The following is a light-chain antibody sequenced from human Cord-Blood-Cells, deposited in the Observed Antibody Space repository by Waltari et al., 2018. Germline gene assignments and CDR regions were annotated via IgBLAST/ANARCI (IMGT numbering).Light chain of an antibody. J-gene: IGLJ3*02. Sequence: QSALTQPASVSGSPGQSITISCTGTSSDVGSYNLVSWYQQHPGKAPKLMIYEGSKRPSGVSNRFSGYKSGNTASLTIAGLQAEDEAYYYCCSYAGSSTWVFGGGTKLTVL. CDR2: EGS. CDR3: CSYAGSSTWV. V-gene: IGLV2-23*01. CDR1: SSDVGSYNL.